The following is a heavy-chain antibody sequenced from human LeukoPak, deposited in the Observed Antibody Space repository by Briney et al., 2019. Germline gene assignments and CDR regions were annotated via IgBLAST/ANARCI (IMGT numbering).Heavy chain of an antibody. CDR3: ARGRLRVIDAFDI. CDR1: GFTFSTYA. Sequence: PGGSLRLSCAASGFTFSTYAMHWVRQAPGKGLEWVAFISYDGTNKYCADSVKGRFTISRDNSKNTLYLQMDSLRAGDTAVYYCARGRLRVIDAFDIWGQGTMVTVSS. V-gene: IGHV3-30-3*01. J-gene: IGHJ3*02. D-gene: IGHD2-21*01. CDR2: ISYDGTNK.